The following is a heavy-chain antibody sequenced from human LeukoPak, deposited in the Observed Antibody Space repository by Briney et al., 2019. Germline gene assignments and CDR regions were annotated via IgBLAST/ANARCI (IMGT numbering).Heavy chain of an antibody. CDR1: GFTFGSYW. Sequence: GGSLRLSCAASGFTFGSYWMTWVRQAPGRGLEWVANINEDGSETYYVDSMKSRFTISRDNAKKSLYLQMNSLRAEDTAVYYCARGRQMTYWGQGTLVTVSS. CDR2: INEDGSET. V-gene: IGHV3-7*04. J-gene: IGHJ4*02. CDR3: ARGRQMTY.